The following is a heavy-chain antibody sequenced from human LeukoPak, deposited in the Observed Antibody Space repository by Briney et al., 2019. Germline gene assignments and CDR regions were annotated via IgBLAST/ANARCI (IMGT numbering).Heavy chain of an antibody. CDR3: ARGANVALRYFDWLLSPYFDY. D-gene: IGHD3-9*01. V-gene: IGHV4-59*01. Sequence: SETLSLTCTVSGGSISSYYWSWIRQPPGKGLEWIGYIYYSVSTNYNPSLKSRVTISVDTSKNQFSLKLSSVTAADTAVYYCARGANVALRYFDWLLSPYFDYWGQGTLVTVSS. CDR1: GGSISSYY. J-gene: IGHJ4*02. CDR2: IYYSVST.